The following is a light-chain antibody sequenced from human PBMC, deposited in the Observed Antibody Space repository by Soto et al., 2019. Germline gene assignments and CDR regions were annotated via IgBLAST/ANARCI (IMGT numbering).Light chain of an antibody. V-gene: IGKV1-5*01. CDR2: DAS. CDR3: QQYNSYPWT. Sequence: DIQMTQSPSTLSASVGDRVPITCRASQSISSWLAWYQQKPGKAPKPLIYDASSLESGVPSRFSGSGSGTEFTLTISSLQPDDFATYYCQQYNSYPWTFGQGTKVEIK. J-gene: IGKJ1*01. CDR1: QSISSW.